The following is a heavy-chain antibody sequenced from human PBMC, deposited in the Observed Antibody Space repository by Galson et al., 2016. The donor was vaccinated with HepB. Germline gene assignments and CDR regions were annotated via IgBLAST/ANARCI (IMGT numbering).Heavy chain of an antibody. Sequence: SLRLSCAASGFTFEDYAMHWVRQAPGKGLEWVSGISWNSGTIVYADSVKGRFTISRDNAKNSLCLQMNSLRGEDTALYYCARRTSYSSGWYEVGYWGQGTLVTVSS. J-gene: IGHJ4*02. CDR2: ISWNSGTI. CDR3: ARRTSYSSGWYEVGY. D-gene: IGHD6-19*01. V-gene: IGHV3-9*01. CDR1: GFTFEDYA.